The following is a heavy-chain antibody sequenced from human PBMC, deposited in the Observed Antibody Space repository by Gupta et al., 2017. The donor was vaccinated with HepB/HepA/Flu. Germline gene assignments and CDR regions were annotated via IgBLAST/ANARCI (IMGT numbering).Heavy chain of an antibody. Sequence: EVQLVEPGGGLVQRGGSLRLSCGFSGFTLGAYWMSCVRQTPGEVLEWVANITQGGSAAYYVDSVKGRFTIFIYNAKNSLFLQMNSLRAEATDGYYCASQTPRSDYYDRFDYWGKGALVTVSS. CDR3: ASQTPRSDYYDRFDY. CDR2: ITQGGSAA. CDR1: GFTLGAYW. V-gene: IGHV3-7*01. J-gene: IGHJ4*02. D-gene: IGHD3-22*01.